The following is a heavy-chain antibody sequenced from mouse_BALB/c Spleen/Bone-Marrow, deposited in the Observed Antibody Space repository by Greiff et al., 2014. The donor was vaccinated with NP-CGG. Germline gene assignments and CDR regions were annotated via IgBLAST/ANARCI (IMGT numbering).Heavy chain of an antibody. Sequence: EVQLQQSGPGLVKPSQTVSLTCTVTGISITTGNYRWSWIRQFPGDKLEWIGYIYYSGTITYNPSLTSRTTITRDTSKNQFFLEMNSLTAEDTATYYCARDGNYAMDYWGQGTSVTVSS. CDR1: GISITTGNYR. D-gene: IGHD1-1*02. V-gene: IGHV3-5*02. CDR3: ARDGNYAMDY. CDR2: IYYSGTI. J-gene: IGHJ4*01.